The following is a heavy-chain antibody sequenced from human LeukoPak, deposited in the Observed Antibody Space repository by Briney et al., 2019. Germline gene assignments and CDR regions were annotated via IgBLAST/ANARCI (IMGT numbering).Heavy chain of an antibody. Sequence: GGSLRLSCAASGFTFSTYTMNWVRQAPGKGLEWVSTVSDSRDVHYSDSVKGRFTISRDNARNSLYQQMNSLRDEDTAVYYCTRDGLHTAHFDYWGQGTLVTVSS. CDR1: GFTFSTYT. CDR3: TRDGLHTAHFDY. J-gene: IGHJ4*02. CDR2: VSDSRDV. V-gene: IGHV3-48*02. D-gene: IGHD5-18*01.